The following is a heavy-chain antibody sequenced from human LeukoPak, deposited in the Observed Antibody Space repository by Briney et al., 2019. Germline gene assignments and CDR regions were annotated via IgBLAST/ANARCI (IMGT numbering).Heavy chain of an antibody. CDR1: GGSVSSYY. D-gene: IGHD6-19*01. Sequence: SETLSLTCTVSGGSVSSYYCSWIRQPAGKGLEWIGRIYTSGSTNYIPSLKSRVTMSVDTSKNQFSLKLSSVTAADTAVYYCARDNYPAVAGEYYFDYWGQGTLVTVSS. CDR2: IYTSGST. CDR3: ARDNYPAVAGEYYFDY. J-gene: IGHJ4*02. V-gene: IGHV4-4*07.